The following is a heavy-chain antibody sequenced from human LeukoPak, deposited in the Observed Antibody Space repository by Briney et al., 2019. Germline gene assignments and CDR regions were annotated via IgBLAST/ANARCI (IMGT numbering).Heavy chain of an antibody. Sequence: SETLSLTCTVSGGSISSSSYYWGWLRQPQGKGLEWIGSLYYSATTSYTPSLNPRVTISVDTSKHQFSLKLSSVTAADTAVYYCASTVERGDYWGQGTLVTVSS. D-gene: IGHD4-23*01. V-gene: IGHV4-39*01. CDR2: LYYSATT. J-gene: IGHJ4*02. CDR3: ASTVERGDY. CDR1: GGSISSSSYY.